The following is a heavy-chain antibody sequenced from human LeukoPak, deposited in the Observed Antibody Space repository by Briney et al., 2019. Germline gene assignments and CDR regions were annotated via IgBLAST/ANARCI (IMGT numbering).Heavy chain of an antibody. D-gene: IGHD5-18*01. V-gene: IGHV1-18*01. CDR3: ARDGYSYGLYGMDV. CDR1: GYTFTSYG. J-gene: IGHJ6*02. Sequence: ASVKVSCKASGYTFTSYGISWVRQAPGQGLEWMGWISAYNGNTNYAQKLQGRVTITTDTSTSTAHMELRSLRSADTAVYYCARDGYSYGLYGMDVWGQGTTITVSS. CDR2: ISAYNGNT.